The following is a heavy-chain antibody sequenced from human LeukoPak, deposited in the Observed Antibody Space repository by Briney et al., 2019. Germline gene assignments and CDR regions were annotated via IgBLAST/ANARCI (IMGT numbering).Heavy chain of an antibody. D-gene: IGHD2-15*01. CDR3: SRDGQLLLFFLGYHFDY. V-gene: IGHV1-18*01. Sequence: ASVKVSCKASGYTFTSYGISWVRQAPGQGLEWMGWISAYNGNTNYAQKLQGRVTMTTDTSTSTAYMELRSLRSDDTAVYYCSRDGQLLLFFLGYHFDYWGQGTLVTVSS. CDR2: ISAYNGNT. CDR1: GYTFTSYG. J-gene: IGHJ4*02.